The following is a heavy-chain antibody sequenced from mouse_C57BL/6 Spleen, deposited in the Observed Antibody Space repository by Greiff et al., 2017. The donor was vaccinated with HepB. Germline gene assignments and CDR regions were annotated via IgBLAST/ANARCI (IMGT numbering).Heavy chain of an antibody. CDR2: IRNKANNHAT. CDR3: TKIYYYGSSYFFAY. D-gene: IGHD1-1*01. CDR1: GFTFSDAW. J-gene: IGHJ3*01. Sequence: EVKFVESGGGLVQPGGSMKLSCAASGFTFSDAWMDWVRQSPEKGLEWVAEIRNKANNHATYYAESVKGRFTISRDDSKSSVYLQMNSLRAEDTGIYYCTKIYYYGSSYFFAYWGQGTLVTVSA. V-gene: IGHV6-6*01.